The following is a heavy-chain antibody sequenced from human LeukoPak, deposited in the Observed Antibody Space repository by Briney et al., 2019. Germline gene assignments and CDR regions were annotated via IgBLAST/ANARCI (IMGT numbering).Heavy chain of an antibody. J-gene: IGHJ6*03. D-gene: IGHD4-11*01. V-gene: IGHV3-7*01. CDR1: GFTFSNAW. CDR3: ARESDSQYGSYYYYYMDV. CDR2: IKQDGSEK. Sequence: GGSLRLSCAASGFTFSNAWMSWVRQAPGKGLEWVANIKQDGSEKYYVDSVKGRFTISRDNAKNSLYLQMNSLRAEDTAVYYCARESDSQYGSYYYYYMDVWGKGTTVTISS.